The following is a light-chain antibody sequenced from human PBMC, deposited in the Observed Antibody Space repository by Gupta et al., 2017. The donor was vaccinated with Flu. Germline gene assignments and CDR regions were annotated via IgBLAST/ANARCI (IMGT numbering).Light chain of an antibody. CDR3: QQYGSSPYT. CDR2: GAS. Sequence: EIVLTQSPGTLSMSPGERATLSCRASQSVSSSFLAWYQHKPGQAPRLLIYGASSRATGIPDRFSGSGSGTXFTLTIXRLEPEDFAVYYCQQYGSSPYTFGXGTKLEIK. J-gene: IGKJ2*01. V-gene: IGKV3-20*01. CDR1: QSVSSSF.